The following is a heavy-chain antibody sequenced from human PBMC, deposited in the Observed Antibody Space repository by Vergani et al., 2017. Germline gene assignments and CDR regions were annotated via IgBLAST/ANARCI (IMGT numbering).Heavy chain of an antibody. D-gene: IGHD3-22*01. Sequence: QVQLQQWGAGLLKPSETLSLTCAVYGGYFSGYYWSWIRQPPGKGLEWIGEINHSGSTNYKPSLKSRVTISVATSKNQFSLKLSSVTAADTAVYYCARGDYYDISGYYLSRTKYFQHWGQGTLVTVSS. CDR3: ARGDYYDISGYYLSRTKYFQH. CDR1: GGYFSGYY. J-gene: IGHJ1*01. V-gene: IGHV4-34*01. CDR2: INHSGST.